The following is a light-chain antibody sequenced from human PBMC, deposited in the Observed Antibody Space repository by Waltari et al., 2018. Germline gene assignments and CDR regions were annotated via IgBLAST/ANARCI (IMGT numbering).Light chain of an antibody. V-gene: IGLV2-8*01. Sequence: QSALTQPPSASGSPGQSVPISCTGPRSDVGGYNFVSWYQPPPGKLPQLIIYEVNTRPSGVPDRFSGSKSGNTASLTVSGLQPEDEADYYCSAHGGTNSYYVFGTGTTVTVL. J-gene: IGLJ1*01. CDR1: RSDVGGYNF. CDR2: EVN. CDR3: SAHGGTNSYYV.